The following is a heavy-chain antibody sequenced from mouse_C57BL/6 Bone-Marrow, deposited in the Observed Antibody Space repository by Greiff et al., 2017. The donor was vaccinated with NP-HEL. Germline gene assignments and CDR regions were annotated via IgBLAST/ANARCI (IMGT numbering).Heavy chain of an antibody. CDR1: GYAFSSYW. Sequence: QVQLQQSGAELVKPGASVKISCKASGYAFSSYWMNWVKQRPGKGLEWIGQIYPGDGDTTYNGKFKGKATLTADKSSSTAYMQLSSRTSEDSAVYFCVRRGNDGYPAWFAYWGQGTLVTVSA. D-gene: IGHD2-3*01. CDR3: VRRGNDGYPAWFAY. CDR2: IYPGDGDT. J-gene: IGHJ3*01. V-gene: IGHV1-80*01.